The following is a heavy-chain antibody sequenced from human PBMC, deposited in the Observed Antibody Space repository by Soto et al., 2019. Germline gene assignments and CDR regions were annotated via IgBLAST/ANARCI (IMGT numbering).Heavy chain of an antibody. Sequence: QVQLVQSGAEVKKPGASVKVSCKGSGYTFSSYGISWVRQAPEQGLEWMGWISAHSGNTNYAQKLQGRVTMTTDTSTTTAYMELRSLRSDDTAVYYCARHNSLWPNWYDPWGQGTLVTVSS. D-gene: IGHD1-1*01. V-gene: IGHV1-18*01. J-gene: IGHJ5*02. CDR3: ARHNSLWPNWYDP. CDR1: GYTFSSYG. CDR2: ISAHSGNT.